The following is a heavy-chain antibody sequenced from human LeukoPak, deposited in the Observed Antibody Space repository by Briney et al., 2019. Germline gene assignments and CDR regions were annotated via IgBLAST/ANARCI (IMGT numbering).Heavy chain of an antibody. V-gene: IGHV3-20*04. CDR2: INWNGGST. CDR3: ARGGPYGDYSVTAFDI. Sequence: GGSLRLSCAASGFTFDDYGMSWVRQAPGKGLEWVSGINWNGGSTGYADSVKGRFTISRDNAKNSLYLQMNGLRAEDTALYYCARGGPYGDYSVTAFDIWGQGTMVTVSS. CDR1: GFTFDDYG. J-gene: IGHJ3*02. D-gene: IGHD4-17*01.